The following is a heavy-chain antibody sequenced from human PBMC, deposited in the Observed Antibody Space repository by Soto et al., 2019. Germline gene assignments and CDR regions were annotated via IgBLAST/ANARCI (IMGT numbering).Heavy chain of an antibody. D-gene: IGHD2-21*02. Sequence: QVQLVESGGGVVQPGRSLRLSCAASGFTFSSYGMHWVRQAPGKGLEGVAVIWYDGSNKYYADSVKGRVTISRDNSKNTRYLPWSSVRAVDTAVYYCSRDGCDDYYGMDVWGQGTTVTVSS. J-gene: IGHJ6*02. CDR1: GFTFSSYG. V-gene: IGHV3-33*01. CDR2: IWYDGSNK. CDR3: SRDGCDDYYGMDV.